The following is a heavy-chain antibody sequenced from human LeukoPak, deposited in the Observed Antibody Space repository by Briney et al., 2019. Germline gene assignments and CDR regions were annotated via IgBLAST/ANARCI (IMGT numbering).Heavy chain of an antibody. CDR1: GFTVSSNY. Sequence: GGSLRLSCAASGFTVSSNYMSWVRQAPEKGLEWVSVIYSGGSTYYADSVKGRFTISRDNSKNTLYLQMNSLRAEDTAVYYCARDPAAAGFFDIWGQGTMVTVSS. CDR3: ARDPAAAGFFDI. D-gene: IGHD6-13*01. J-gene: IGHJ3*02. V-gene: IGHV3-53*01. CDR2: IYSGGST.